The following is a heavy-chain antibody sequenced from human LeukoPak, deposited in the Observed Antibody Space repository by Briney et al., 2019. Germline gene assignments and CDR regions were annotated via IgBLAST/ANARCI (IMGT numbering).Heavy chain of an antibody. CDR3: ARPQSSSGYYWPFDD. Sequence: GGSLRLSCIASGFTFSSYAMSWFRQAPGRGLEWVSAIDGSGGRPYYADSVKGRFTISRDNSKNTLYLQMNSLRAEDTAVYYCARPQSSSGYYWPFDDWGQGTLVTVSS. CDR2: IDGSGGRP. D-gene: IGHD3-22*01. V-gene: IGHV3-23*01. CDR1: GFTFSSYA. J-gene: IGHJ4*02.